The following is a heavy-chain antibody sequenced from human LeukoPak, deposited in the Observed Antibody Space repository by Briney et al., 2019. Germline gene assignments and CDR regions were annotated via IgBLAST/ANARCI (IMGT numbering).Heavy chain of an antibody. V-gene: IGHV5-51*01. J-gene: IGHJ4*02. CDR2: IYPGDSDT. CDR3: ARQSGREMAPYYFDY. D-gene: IGHD5-24*01. Sequence: HGESLKISCQASGYTFTSYFIGWVRQMPGKGLEWMGIIYPGDSDTRYSPSFQGQVTISADKSISTAYLQWSSLKASDTAMYYCARQSGREMAPYYFDYWGQGTLVTVSS. CDR1: GYTFTSYF.